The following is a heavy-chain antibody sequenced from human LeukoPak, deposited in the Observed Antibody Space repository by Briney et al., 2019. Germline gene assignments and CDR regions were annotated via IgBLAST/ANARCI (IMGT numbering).Heavy chain of an antibody. CDR3: ARDQAGYYCMDV. V-gene: IGHV4-59*01. Sequence: SETLSLTCTVSGVSISSYDWSWIRQPPGKGLEWIGYIDYSGSTNYNPSLRSRVTMSVDTSKNQLSLKLTSVTAADTAVYYCARDQAGYYCMDVWGKGTTVTVSS. J-gene: IGHJ6*03. CDR2: IDYSGST. CDR1: GVSISSYD.